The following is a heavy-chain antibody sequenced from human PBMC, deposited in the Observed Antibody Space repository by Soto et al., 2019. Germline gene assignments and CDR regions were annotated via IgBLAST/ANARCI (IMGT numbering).Heavy chain of an antibody. Sequence: SETLSLTCTVSGGTISGYYWRRIRQHPGKGLEWIGYIYYSGSTNYNPSLKSRVTISVDTPKNQFSLKLSSVTAADTAVYYCATSTGLGDFDYWGQGTLVTVSS. CDR1: GGTISGYY. V-gene: IGHV4-59*08. CDR3: ATSTGLGDFDY. CDR2: IYYSGST. J-gene: IGHJ4*02. D-gene: IGHD4-17*01.